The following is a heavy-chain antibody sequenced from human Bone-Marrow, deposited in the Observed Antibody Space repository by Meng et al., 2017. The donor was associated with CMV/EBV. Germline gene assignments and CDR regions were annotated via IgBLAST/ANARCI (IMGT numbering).Heavy chain of an antibody. CDR1: GYTFTRFY. V-gene: IGHV1-46*01. CDR3: ARGGDGNLGSSTSCPH. D-gene: IGHD2-2*01. J-gene: IGHJ4*02. CDR2: INPSGGST. Sequence: SGYTFTRFYIHWIRQAPGQGLEWMGVINPSGGSTNYAQTFRDRITMTEDMSTSTVYMELSSLRSEDTAVYYCARGGDGNLGSSTSCPHWGQGTLVTVSS.